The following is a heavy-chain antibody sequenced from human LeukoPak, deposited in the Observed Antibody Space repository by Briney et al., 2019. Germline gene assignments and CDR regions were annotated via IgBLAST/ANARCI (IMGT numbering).Heavy chain of an antibody. Sequence: GGSLRLSCAASGFTFSSYGMHWVRQAPGKGLVWVAVIWYDGSNKYYADSVKGRFTISRDNSKNTLYLQMNSLRAEDTAVYYCAKDLYYGSGSYSYYYYMDVWGKGTTVTVSS. J-gene: IGHJ6*03. CDR3: AKDLYYGSGSYSYYYYMDV. CDR2: IWYDGSNK. CDR1: GFTFSSYG. V-gene: IGHV3-33*06. D-gene: IGHD3-10*01.